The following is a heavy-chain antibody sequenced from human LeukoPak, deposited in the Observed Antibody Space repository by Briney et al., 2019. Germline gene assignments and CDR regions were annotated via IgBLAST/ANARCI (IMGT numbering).Heavy chain of an antibody. CDR3: VREVPQLLYY. D-gene: IGHD2-2*01. CDR2: IYTGGST. Sequence: GGSLRLSCAASGFNVRSNFMAWVRQAPGKVLEWVSVIYTGGSTYYADSVKGRFTISRDNSQNTVSLQMNSVRAEDTAMYYCVREVPQLLYYWGQGTLVSVSS. V-gene: IGHV3-53*01. J-gene: IGHJ4*02. CDR1: GFNVRSNF.